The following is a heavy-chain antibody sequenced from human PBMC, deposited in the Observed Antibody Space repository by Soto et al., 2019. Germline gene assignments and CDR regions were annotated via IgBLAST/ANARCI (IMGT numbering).Heavy chain of an antibody. CDR3: ATPGLGTGRYFFHD. J-gene: IGHJ4*02. D-gene: IGHD2-8*02. V-gene: IGHV3-23*01. CDR1: GLTSTSCP. Sequence: EVQLLDSGGGLVQPGGPLRLSCVASGLTSTSCPWRGFRQPPGKGLEWVSGISASGGTTYYADSVKGRFTISRDNSKNTLYLQMNSLRAEDTAVYYCATPGLGTGRYFFHDWGQGTLVTVSS. CDR2: ISASGGTT.